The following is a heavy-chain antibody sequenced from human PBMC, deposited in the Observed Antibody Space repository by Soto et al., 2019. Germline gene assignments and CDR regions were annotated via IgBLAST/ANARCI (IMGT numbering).Heavy chain of an antibody. CDR2: ISSSGSYT. Sequence: QVQLVESGGGLVKPGVSLRLSCAASGFTFSDYYMSWIRQAPGKGLEWVSYISSSGSYTNYADSVKGRFTISRDNAKNSVYLQINSLRAEDTAVYYCARTYCGGDCYPTPRYYGMDVWGQGTTVTVSS. CDR3: ARTYCGGDCYPTPRYYGMDV. V-gene: IGHV3-11*06. D-gene: IGHD2-21*02. CDR1: GFTFSDYY. J-gene: IGHJ6*02.